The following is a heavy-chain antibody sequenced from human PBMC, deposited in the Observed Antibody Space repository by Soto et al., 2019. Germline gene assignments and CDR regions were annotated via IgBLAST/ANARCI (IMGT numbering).Heavy chain of an antibody. CDR1: GFTFSDYY. V-gene: IGHV3-11*06. CDR3: ASGQRIRKADI. CDR2: ISGNSLDT. D-gene: IGHD6-25*01. J-gene: IGHJ3*02. Sequence: QVQLVESGGGWVKPGGSLRLSCAASGFTFSDYYASWIRQAPGKGLGWVSYISGNSLDTNYANPVKGRFTISRDNADNSLRLQINSLRAEYTDRYDCASGQRIRKADIWGQGTMVVVSS.